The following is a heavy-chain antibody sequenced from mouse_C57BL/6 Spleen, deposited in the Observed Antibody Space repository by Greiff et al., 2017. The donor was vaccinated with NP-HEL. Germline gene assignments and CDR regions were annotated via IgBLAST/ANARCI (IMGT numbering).Heavy chain of an antibody. CDR2: IYPGSGNT. V-gene: IGHV1-76*01. Sequence: QVQLQQSGAELVRPGASVKPSCKASGYTFTDYYINWVKQRPGQGLEWIARIYPGSGNTYYNEKFKGKATLTAEKSSSTAYMQLSSLTSEDSAVYFCARGDYYGSNAMDYWGQGTSVTVSS. D-gene: IGHD1-1*01. CDR1: GYTFTDYY. J-gene: IGHJ4*01. CDR3: ARGDYYGSNAMDY.